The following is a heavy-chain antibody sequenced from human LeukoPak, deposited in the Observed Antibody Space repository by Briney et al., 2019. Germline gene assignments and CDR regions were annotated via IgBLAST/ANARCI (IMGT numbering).Heavy chain of an antibody. D-gene: IGHD6-19*01. J-gene: IGHJ4*01. CDR1: GDSISSDY. Sequence: SETLSLTCTVSGDSISSDYWIWIRQSTGKGLEWFGYIYYRGDTKYIPSLKSRIALDRSKNQISLTLTSVTAADTAVYYCARSRSGWYVSHWGQGILVTVSS. CDR3: ARSRSGWYVSH. CDR2: IYYRGDT. V-gene: IGHV4-59*01.